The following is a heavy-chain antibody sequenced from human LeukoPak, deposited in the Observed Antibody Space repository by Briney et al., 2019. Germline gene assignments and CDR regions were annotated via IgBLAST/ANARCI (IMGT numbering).Heavy chain of an antibody. J-gene: IGHJ4*02. CDR1: GFSFSSYG. CDR3: ARDNRVATFSFDY. V-gene: IGHV3-30*19. CDR2: ISYDGSNK. D-gene: IGHD5-12*01. Sequence: PGGSLRLSCAASGFSFSSYGMHWLRQAPGKGLEWVAVISYDGSNKYYADSVKGRFTISRDSSKNTLYLQMNSLRGEDTAVYYCARDNRVATFSFDYWGQGTLVTVSS.